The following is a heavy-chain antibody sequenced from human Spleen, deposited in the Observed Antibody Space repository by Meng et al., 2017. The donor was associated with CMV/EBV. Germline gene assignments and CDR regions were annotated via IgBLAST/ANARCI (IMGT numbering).Heavy chain of an antibody. J-gene: IGHJ4*02. V-gene: IGHV4-39*01. CDR3: ARVLWDCSSTSCFDY. CDR1: GGSISGSPYY. CDR2: VNYRQNT. Sequence: GSLRLSCTVSGGSISGSPYYWTWIRQPPGKGLEWIGEVNYRQNTNYNPSLKSRVTIFMDTSKKQFSLRLTSVTAADTAVYYCARVLWDCSSTSCFDYWGQGSLVTVSS. D-gene: IGHD2-2*01.